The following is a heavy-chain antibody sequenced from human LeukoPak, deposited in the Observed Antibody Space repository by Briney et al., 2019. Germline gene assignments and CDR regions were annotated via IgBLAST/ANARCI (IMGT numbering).Heavy chain of an antibody. CDR3: ARDLPPHYDFWSGRQDAFDI. CDR2: INHSGST. D-gene: IGHD3-3*01. Sequence: PSETLSLTCAVYGGSFSGYYWSWIRQPPGKGLEWIGEINHSGSTNYNPSLKSRVTISVDTSKNQFSLKLSSVTAADTAVYYCARDLPPHYDFWSGRQDAFDIWGQGTMVTVSS. V-gene: IGHV4-34*01. CDR1: GGSFSGYY. J-gene: IGHJ3*02.